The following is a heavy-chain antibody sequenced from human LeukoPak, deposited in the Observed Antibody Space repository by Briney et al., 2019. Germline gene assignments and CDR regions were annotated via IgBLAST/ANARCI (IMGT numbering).Heavy chain of an antibody. CDR2: ISSSSNYI. Sequence: GSLRLSCAASGFTFSSDSMNWVRQAPGKGLEWVSSISSSSNYIYYADSVKGRFTISRDNAKNSLYLQMNSLRAEDTAVYYCAKDAASRPGDYWGQGTLVTVSS. D-gene: IGHD6-13*01. CDR1: GFTFSSDS. CDR3: AKDAASRPGDY. V-gene: IGHV3-21*04. J-gene: IGHJ4*02.